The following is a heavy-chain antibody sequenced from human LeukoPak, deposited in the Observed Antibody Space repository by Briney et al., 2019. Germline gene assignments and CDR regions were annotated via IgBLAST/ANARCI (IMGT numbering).Heavy chain of an antibody. V-gene: IGHV5-51*01. J-gene: IGHJ4*02. CDR3: ARLDSSGSTSFDY. CDR2: IYPGDAET. Sequence: GESLKISCKGSGXRFTTYWIAWVRQMPGKGLEWMGIIYPGDAETRYSPSFQGQVTISADKSITTAYLQWSSLKASDTAMYYCARLDSSGSTSFDYWGQGTLVTVSS. CDR1: GXRFTTYW. D-gene: IGHD3-22*01.